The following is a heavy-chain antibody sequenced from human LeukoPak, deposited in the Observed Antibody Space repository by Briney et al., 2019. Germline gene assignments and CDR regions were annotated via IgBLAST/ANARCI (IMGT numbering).Heavy chain of an antibody. J-gene: IGHJ4*02. CDR2: ISGSGGST. CDR1: GFTFSSYA. Sequence: GGSLRVSCAASGFTFSSYAMSWVRQAPGNGLEWVSAISGSGGSTYYADSVKGRFTISRDNSKNTLYLQMNGLRAEDTAVYYCAKSPCSGGSCYSCWGQGTLVTVSS. CDR3: AKSPCSGGSCYSC. D-gene: IGHD2-15*01. V-gene: IGHV3-23*01.